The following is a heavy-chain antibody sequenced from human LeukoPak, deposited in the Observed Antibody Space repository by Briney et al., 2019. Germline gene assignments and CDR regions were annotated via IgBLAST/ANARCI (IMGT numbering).Heavy chain of an antibody. V-gene: IGHV4-39*07. CDR1: GGSISSSSYY. CDR2: IYYSGST. CDR3: ARGLLWFGDPTGAFDI. J-gene: IGHJ3*02. Sequence: PSETLSLTCTVSGGSISSSSYYWGWIRQPPGKGLEWIGSIYYSGSTYYNPSLKSRVTISVDTSKNQFSLKLSSVTAADTAVYYCARGLLWFGDPTGAFDIWGQGTMVTVSS. D-gene: IGHD3-10*01.